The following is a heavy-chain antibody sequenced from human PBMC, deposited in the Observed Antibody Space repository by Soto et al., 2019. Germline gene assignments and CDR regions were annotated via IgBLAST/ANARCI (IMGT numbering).Heavy chain of an antibody. Sequence: GGSLRLSCAASGFTFSSYAMHWVRQAPGKGLEWVAVISYDGSNKYYADSVKGRFTISRDNSENTLYLQMNSLRAEDTAVYYCASETTVTTLDFDYWGQGTLVTVSS. CDR2: ISYDGSNK. CDR3: ASETTVTTLDFDY. CDR1: GFTFSSYA. V-gene: IGHV3-30-3*01. J-gene: IGHJ4*02. D-gene: IGHD4-17*01.